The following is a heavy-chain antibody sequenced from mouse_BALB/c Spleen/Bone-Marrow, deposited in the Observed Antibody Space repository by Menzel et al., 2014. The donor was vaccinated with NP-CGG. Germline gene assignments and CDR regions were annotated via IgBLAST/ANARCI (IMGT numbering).Heavy chain of an antibody. V-gene: IGHV1-5*01. D-gene: IGHD3-1*01. J-gene: IGHJ2*01. CDR2: IHPGNSDT. CDR3: TTLARNNFDY. CDR1: GYTFSNYW. Sequence: VQLKDSGTVLARPGAAVKMPCKASGYTFSNYWMHWIKQRPGQGLEWIGTIHPGNSDTTYNQKFKGKAKLTAVTSTSTAYMELSSLTNEDSAVYYCTTLARNNFDYWGQGTTLTVSS.